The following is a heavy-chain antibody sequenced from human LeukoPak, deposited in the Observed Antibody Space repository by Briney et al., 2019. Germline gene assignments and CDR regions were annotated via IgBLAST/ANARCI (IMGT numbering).Heavy chain of an antibody. CDR1: GYTFTGYY. CDR2: INPNSGGT. D-gene: IGHD3-10*01. CDR3: ATDRITMVRGVIMKGGFDY. Sequence: ASVKVSCKASGYTFTGYYMHWVRQAPGQGLEWMGWINPNSGGTNYAQKFQGRVTMTRDTSISTAYMELSRLRSDDTAVYYCATDRITMVRGVIMKGGFDYWGQGTLVTVSS. J-gene: IGHJ4*02. V-gene: IGHV1-2*02.